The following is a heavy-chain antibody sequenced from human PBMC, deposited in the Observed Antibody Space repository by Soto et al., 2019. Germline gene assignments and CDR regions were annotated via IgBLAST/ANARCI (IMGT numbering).Heavy chain of an antibody. CDR3: AKGVHYYDSSAPNAFDI. J-gene: IGHJ3*02. Sequence: QVQLVESGGGVVQPGRSLRLSCAASGFTFSSYGMHWVRQAPGKGLEWVAVISYDGSNKYYADSVKGRFTISRDNSKNTLYLQRNSLRAEDTAVYYCAKGVHYYDSSAPNAFDIWGQGTMVTVSS. D-gene: IGHD3-22*01. CDR1: GFTFSSYG. V-gene: IGHV3-30*18. CDR2: ISYDGSNK.